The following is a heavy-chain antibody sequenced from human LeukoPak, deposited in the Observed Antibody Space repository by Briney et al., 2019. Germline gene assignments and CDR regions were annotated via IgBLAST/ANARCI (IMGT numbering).Heavy chain of an antibody. Sequence: PSETLSLTCTVSGGSISSHYWSWIRQPPGKGLEWFGYIYYSGSTNYNPSLKSRVTISVDTSKNQFSMKLSSVTAADTAVYYCARARGTNGVGDYYMDVWGKGTTVTVSS. CDR3: ARARGTNGVGDYYMDV. V-gene: IGHV4-59*11. CDR2: IYYSGST. CDR1: GGSISSHY. D-gene: IGHD2-8*01. J-gene: IGHJ6*03.